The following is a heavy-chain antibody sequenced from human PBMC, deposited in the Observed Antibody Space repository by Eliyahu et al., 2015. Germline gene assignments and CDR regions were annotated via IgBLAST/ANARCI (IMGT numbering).Heavy chain of an antibody. J-gene: IGHJ4*02. D-gene: IGHD3-3*01. V-gene: IGHV3-23*01. CDR1: GFXFSNYA. CDR2: ISASGDST. Sequence: EVQLLESGGGLVQPGGSLRLSCAASGFXFSNYAMSWVRQAPGKGPGWVSTISASGDSTYYADSVKGRLTISRDTSRNTLYVRMNSLRAEDTAVYYCARRRVVTGLHFDYWGQGTLVTVSS. CDR3: ARRRVVTGLHFDY.